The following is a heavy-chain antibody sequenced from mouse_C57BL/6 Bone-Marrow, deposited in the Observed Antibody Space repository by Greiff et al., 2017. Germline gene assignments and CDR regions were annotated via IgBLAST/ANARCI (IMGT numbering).Heavy chain of an antibody. CDR1: GFNINDDY. CDR2: IDPENGDT. D-gene: IGHD1-1*01. CDR3: TTTDGSCWGWYFDV. J-gene: IGHJ1*03. Sequence: VQLQQSGAELVRPGASVKLSCTASGFNINDDYMNWVKQRPEQGLEWIGWIDPENGDTDYAPKFQGKATLTADTSSNTAYLQLSSLTSEDTAVYYCTTTDGSCWGWYFDVWGTGTTVTVSS. V-gene: IGHV14-4*01.